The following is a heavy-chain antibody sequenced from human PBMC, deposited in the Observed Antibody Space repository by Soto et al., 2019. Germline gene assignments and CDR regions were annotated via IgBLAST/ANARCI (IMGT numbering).Heavy chain of an antibody. CDR2: IYYSGST. D-gene: IGHD6-13*01. V-gene: IGHV4-31*03. CDR1: GGSISSGGYY. Sequence: QVQLQESGPGLVKPSQILSLTCTVSGGSISSGGYYWSWIRQHPGKGLEWIGYIYYSGSTYYNPFLKSRDTISVDASKYQFSLKLSSVAAAAAAVYYCARGIRRQLARGGHNWFDPWGEGPLVAVSA. J-gene: IGHJ5*02. CDR3: ARGIRRQLARGGHNWFDP.